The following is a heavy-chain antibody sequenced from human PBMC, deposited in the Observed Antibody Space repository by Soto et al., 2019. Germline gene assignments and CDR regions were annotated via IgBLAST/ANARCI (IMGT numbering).Heavy chain of an antibody. CDR2: MNPNSSNT. J-gene: IGHJ6*02. D-gene: IGHD3-22*01. Sequence: GASVKVSWKASGYIFQSYAMNWVRQATGQGLEKKRWMNPNSSNTGYTQKFQGRVTMTRNTSISTAYMELSSLRSEDTAVYYCARSHPWDYDSSGYYHYYYYYGMDVWGQGTTVTVSS. CDR1: GYIFQSYA. CDR3: ARSHPWDYDSSGYYHYYYYYGMDV. V-gene: IGHV1-8*01.